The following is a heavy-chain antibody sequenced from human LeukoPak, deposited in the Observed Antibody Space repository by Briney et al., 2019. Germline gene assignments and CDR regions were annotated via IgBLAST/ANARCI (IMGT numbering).Heavy chain of an antibody. CDR3: ARLLSCKHMDL. V-gene: IGHV5-51*01. CDR1: GYSFTSYW. CDR2: IYPGDSDT. J-gene: IGHJ6*03. Sequence: GESLKISCKGSGYSFTSYWIGWVRQIPGKGLEWMGIIYPGDSDTRYSPSFQGQVTISADKSISTAYLPWSSLKASDTARYNCARLLSCKHMDLWGKGTTVTVS. D-gene: IGHD2/OR15-2a*01.